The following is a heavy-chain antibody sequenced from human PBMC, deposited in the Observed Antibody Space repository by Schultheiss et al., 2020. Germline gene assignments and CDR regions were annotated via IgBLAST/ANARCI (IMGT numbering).Heavy chain of an antibody. CDR1: GFTFSSYS. CDR3: AKEFGRWLQRYYFDY. CDR2: IWYDGSNK. Sequence: GGSLRLSCAASGFTFSSYSMNWVRQAPGKGLEWVAVIWYDGSNKYYADSVKGRFTISRDNSKNTLYLQMNSLRAEDTAVYYCAKEFGRWLQRYYFDYWGQGTLVTVSS. J-gene: IGHJ4*02. V-gene: IGHV3-30*02. D-gene: IGHD5-24*01.